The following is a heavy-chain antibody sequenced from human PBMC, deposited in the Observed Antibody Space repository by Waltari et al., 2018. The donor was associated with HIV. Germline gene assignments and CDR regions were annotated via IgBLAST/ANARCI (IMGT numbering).Heavy chain of an antibody. CDR2: ISGSGGST. CDR1: GSTCGNYS. Sequence: EVELLESGGGLVQPGGSLRLSCADPGSTCGNYSLSWVRQAPGRGLEWVSSISGSGGSTYYADSVKGRFTVSRDNSKDTLFLQMNSLRAEDTALYYCAKEGIIVITDAFDIWGQGTMVIVSS. CDR3: AKEGIIVITDAFDI. D-gene: IGHD3-22*01. V-gene: IGHV3-23*01. J-gene: IGHJ3*02.